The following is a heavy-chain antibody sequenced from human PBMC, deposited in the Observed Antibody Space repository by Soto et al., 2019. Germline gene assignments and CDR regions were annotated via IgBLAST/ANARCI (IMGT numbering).Heavy chain of an antibody. Sequence: ASVKVSCKASGYTFTSYAMHWVRQAPGQRLEWMGWINAGNGNTKYSQKFQGRVTITRDTSAGTAYMELSSLRSEDTAVYYCAMRAVPAAPRVMDVWGQGTTVTVSS. CDR2: INAGNGNT. V-gene: IGHV1-3*01. D-gene: IGHD2-2*01. CDR1: GYTFTSYA. J-gene: IGHJ6*02. CDR3: AMRAVPAAPRVMDV.